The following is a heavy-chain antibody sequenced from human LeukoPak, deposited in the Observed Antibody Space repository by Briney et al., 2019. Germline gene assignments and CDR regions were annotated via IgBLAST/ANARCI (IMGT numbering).Heavy chain of an antibody. CDR1: GGTFNSYA. CDR3: ARTQGDDSIQLWSFDY. J-gene: IGHJ4*02. D-gene: IGHD5-18*01. Sequence: SVKASCKASGGTFNSYAINWVRQAPGQGLEWMGRIIPIFGTANYAQKFQGRVTITTDTSTAYMELGSLRSEDTAVYYCARTQGDDSIQLWSFDYWGQGTLVTVSS. V-gene: IGHV1-69*05. CDR2: IIPIFGTA.